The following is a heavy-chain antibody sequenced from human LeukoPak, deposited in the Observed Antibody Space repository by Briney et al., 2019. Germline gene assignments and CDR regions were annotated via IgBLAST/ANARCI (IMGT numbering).Heavy chain of an antibody. J-gene: IGHJ4*02. Sequence: GGSLRLSCAGSGFTFSSFAMNWVRQAPGKGLEWVSAISGSARRTYYADSVKGRFTISRDNSKNTLYLQMNSLRADDTAVYYCATLGPTEYFVYWGQGTLVTVSS. V-gene: IGHV3-23*01. CDR2: ISGSARRT. CDR3: ATLGPTEYFVY. D-gene: IGHD4-11*01. CDR1: GFTFSSFA.